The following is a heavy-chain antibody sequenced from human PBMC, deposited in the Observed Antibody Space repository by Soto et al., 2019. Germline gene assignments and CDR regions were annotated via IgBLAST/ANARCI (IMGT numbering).Heavy chain of an antibody. J-gene: IGHJ5*02. Sequence: QVQLVESGGGLVKPGGSLRHSCAASGIVFSDYMSWVRQGPGKGLEWLSYISGSGRTTYSADSVKGRFTISRDNATNSLYLQMNNVRTEDTAVYYCARLPFPWGWFDPWGQGTLVTVSS. D-gene: IGHD3-16*01. CDR2: ISGSGRTT. V-gene: IGHV3-11*01. CDR1: GIVFSDY. CDR3: ARLPFPWGWFDP.